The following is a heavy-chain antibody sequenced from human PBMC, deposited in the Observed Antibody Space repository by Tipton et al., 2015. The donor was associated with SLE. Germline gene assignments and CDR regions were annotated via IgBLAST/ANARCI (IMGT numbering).Heavy chain of an antibody. CDR2: MYYSGST. D-gene: IGHD3-10*01. CDR1: GGSFSGYS. V-gene: IGHV4-59*07. J-gene: IGHJ4*02. CDR3: AAAVLNPYYFDF. Sequence: TLSLTCAVYGGSFSGYSWNWIRQPPGRGLEWIASMYYSGSTKYNPSLKSRVTMSVDTSRSQFSLKLASVSAADTAMYHCAAAVLNPYYFDFWGQGILVTFSS.